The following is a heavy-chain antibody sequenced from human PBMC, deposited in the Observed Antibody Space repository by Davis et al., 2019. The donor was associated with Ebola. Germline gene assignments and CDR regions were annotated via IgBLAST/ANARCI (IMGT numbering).Heavy chain of an antibody. Sequence: ASVKVSRKSSGYTFTSYGLAWVRQAPGLGLEWMGWISGFSTNTNFAQKFQGRVTVSKDTSTNKAYMDLRSLTSDDTAIYYCARAPNYDVLTGTSSYYFDYWGQGTLVTVSS. D-gene: IGHD3-9*01. CDR3: ARAPNYDVLTGTSSYYFDY. J-gene: IGHJ4*02. CDR1: GYTFTSYG. CDR2: ISGFSTNT. V-gene: IGHV1-18*04.